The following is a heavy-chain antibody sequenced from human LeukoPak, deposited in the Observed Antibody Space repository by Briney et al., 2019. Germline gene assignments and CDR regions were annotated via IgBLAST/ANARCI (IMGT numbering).Heavy chain of an antibody. J-gene: IGHJ5*02. V-gene: IGHV1-2*02. CDR1: GYTFTSYD. CDR2: INPNSGGT. CDR3: ARDVSGSGYDPDRFDP. Sequence: GASVKVSCKASGYTFTSYDINWVRQATGQGLEWMGWINPNSGGTNYAQKFQGRVTMTRDTSISTAYMELSRLRSDDTAVYYCARDVSGSGYDPDRFDPWGQGTLVTVSS. D-gene: IGHD5-12*01.